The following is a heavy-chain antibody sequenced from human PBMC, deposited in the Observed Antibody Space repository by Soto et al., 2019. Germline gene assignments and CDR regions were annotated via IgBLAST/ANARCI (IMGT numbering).Heavy chain of an antibody. J-gene: IGHJ4*02. Sequence: GRSLRLSCAASGFTVSSNYMSWVRQAPGKGLEWVSVIYSGGSTYYADSVKGRFTISRDNSKNTLYLQMNSLRAEDTAVYYCARRYDILTGYNYWGQGTLVTVSS. CDR2: IYSGGST. CDR3: ARRYDILTGYNY. CDR1: GFTVSSNY. D-gene: IGHD3-9*01. V-gene: IGHV3-66*04.